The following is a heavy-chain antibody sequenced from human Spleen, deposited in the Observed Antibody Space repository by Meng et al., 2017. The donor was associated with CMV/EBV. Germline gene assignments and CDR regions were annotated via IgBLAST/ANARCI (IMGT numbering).Heavy chain of an antibody. V-gene: IGHV4-59*12. CDR2: IYYSGST. CDR3: ARDSGYYDFWSGSPNSYYYYGMDV. D-gene: IGHD3-3*01. J-gene: IGHJ6*02. CDR1: GGSISSYY. Sequence: SETLSLTCTVSGGSISSYYWSWIRQPPGKGLEWIGYIYYSGSTYYNPSLKSRVTISVDTSKNQFSLKLSSVTAADTAVYYCARDSGYYDFWSGSPNSYYYYGMDVWGQGTTVTVSS.